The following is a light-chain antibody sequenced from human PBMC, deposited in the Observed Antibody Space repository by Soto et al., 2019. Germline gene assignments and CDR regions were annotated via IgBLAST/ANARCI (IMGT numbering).Light chain of an antibody. V-gene: IGKV3D-15*01. CDR1: QSVRSN. CDR2: GVS. Sequence: EIVMTQSPATLSVSPGERATLSCRASQSVRSNLAWYQQKPGQAPRLLTHGVSTRATGIPARFSGSGSGTEYTLTISSLQSEDFLVYYCQQRSNWPITFGQGTRLEIK. J-gene: IGKJ5*01. CDR3: QQRSNWPIT.